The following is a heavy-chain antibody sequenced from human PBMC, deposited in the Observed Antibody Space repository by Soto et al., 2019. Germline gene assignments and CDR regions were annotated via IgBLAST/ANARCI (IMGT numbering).Heavy chain of an antibody. CDR3: ARDPEGITMVRGVKFHYFDY. CDR2: ISYDGSNK. D-gene: IGHD3-10*01. Sequence: GGSLRLSCAASGFTFSSYAMHWVRQAPGKGLEWVAVISYDGSNKYYADSVKGRFTISRDNSKNTPYLQMNSLRAEDTAVYYCARDPEGITMVRGVKFHYFDYWGQGTLVTVSS. V-gene: IGHV3-30-3*01. CDR1: GFTFSSYA. J-gene: IGHJ4*02.